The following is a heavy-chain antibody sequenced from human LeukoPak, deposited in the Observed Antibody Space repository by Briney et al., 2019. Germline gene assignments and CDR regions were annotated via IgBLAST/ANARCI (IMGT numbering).Heavy chain of an antibody. Sequence: ASVKVSCKASGYTFTSFDINWVRQATGQGPEWMGWMNPSSGDTGYAQKFQGRVTFTRDTSTNTAYMELSSLTSEDTAVYYCATPTMRGPSYGYVRLLNWGQGSLVTVSS. CDR2: MNPSSGDT. CDR3: ATPTMRGPSYGYVRLLN. D-gene: IGHD5-18*01. CDR1: GYTFTSFD. V-gene: IGHV1-8*03. J-gene: IGHJ4*02.